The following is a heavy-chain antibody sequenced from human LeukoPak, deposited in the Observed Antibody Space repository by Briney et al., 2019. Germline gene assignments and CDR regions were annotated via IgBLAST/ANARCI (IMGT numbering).Heavy chain of an antibody. V-gene: IGHV3-23*01. J-gene: IGHJ4*02. Sequence: GGSLRLSCAASGFTFSSYAMSWVRQAPGKGLEWVSAISGSGGSAYYADSVKGRFTISRDNSKNTLYLQMNSLRAEDTAVYYCAKDRGYSYGSLDYWGQGTLVTVSS. CDR3: AKDRGYSYGSLDY. D-gene: IGHD5-18*01. CDR2: ISGSGGSA. CDR1: GFTFSSYA.